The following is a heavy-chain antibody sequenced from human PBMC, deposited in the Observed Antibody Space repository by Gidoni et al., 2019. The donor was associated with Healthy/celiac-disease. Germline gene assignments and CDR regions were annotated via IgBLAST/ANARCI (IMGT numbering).Heavy chain of an antibody. D-gene: IGHD2-21*02. V-gene: IGHV4-59*01. Sequence: QVQLQESGPGLVKPSETLSLTCTVSGGSISSYYWNWIRQPPGKRLEWIVYIYYSGSTNYNPSLKSRVTISVDTSKNQFSLKLSSVTAADTAVYYCAREGGGDLGSHPFDYWGQGTLVTVSS. CDR1: GGSISSYY. CDR2: IYYSGST. J-gene: IGHJ4*02. CDR3: AREGGGDLGSHPFDY.